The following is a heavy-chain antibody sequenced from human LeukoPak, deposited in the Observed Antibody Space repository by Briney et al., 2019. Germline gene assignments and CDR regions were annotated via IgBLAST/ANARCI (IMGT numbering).Heavy chain of an antibody. V-gene: IGHV3-48*03. Sequence: GGSLRLSCVGSGLTLSGFELNWVRQAPGKGLEWVSYIKSDGSLKTYADAVKGRFAISRDNAKNSLYLQMNSLRAEDTAVYYCARRFRDWGQGILVTVSS. J-gene: IGHJ4*02. CDR3: ARRFRD. CDR2: IKSDGSLK. CDR1: GLTLSGFE.